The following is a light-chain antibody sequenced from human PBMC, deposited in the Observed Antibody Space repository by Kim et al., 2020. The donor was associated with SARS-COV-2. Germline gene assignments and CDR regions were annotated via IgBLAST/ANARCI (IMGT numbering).Light chain of an antibody. Sequence: TVLTQSPATLSLSPGERATLSCRASQYITRNLAWYQQRPGQAPRLLIYDASTRATGIPARFSGSGSGTDFTLTISSLEPEDFAVYHCQQRDSFGQATRLEIK. J-gene: IGKJ5*01. V-gene: IGKV3-11*01. CDR2: DAS. CDR1: QYITRN. CDR3: QQRDS.